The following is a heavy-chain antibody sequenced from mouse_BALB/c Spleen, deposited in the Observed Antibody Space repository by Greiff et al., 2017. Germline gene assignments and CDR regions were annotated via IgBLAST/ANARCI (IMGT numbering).Heavy chain of an antibody. CDR2: ISSGGGST. CDR3: ARQGGYDAMDY. Sequence: EVQVVESGGGLVQPGGSRKLSCAASGFTFSDYGMAWVRQAPGKGPEWVAYISSGGGSTYYPDTVKGRFTISRDNAKNTLYLQMSSLKSEDTAMCYCARQGGYDAMDYWGQGTSVTVSS. CDR1: GFTFSDYG. J-gene: IGHJ4*01. V-gene: IGHV5-12-1*01. D-gene: IGHD2-14*01.